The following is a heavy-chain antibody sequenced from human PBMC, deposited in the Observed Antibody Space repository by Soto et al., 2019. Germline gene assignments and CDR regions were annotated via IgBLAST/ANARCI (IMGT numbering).Heavy chain of an antibody. Sequence: RGSLRLSCAASGFTFSSYWMSWVRQAPGKGLEWVANIKQDGSEKYYVDSVKGRFTISRDNAKNSLYLQMNSLRAEDTAVYYCARGFSSIISLHYDFWGPTLPGPTGDVWGKGTTVTVSS. CDR2: IKQDGSEK. CDR1: GFTFSSYW. J-gene: IGHJ6*04. V-gene: IGHV3-7*04. CDR3: ARGFSSIISLHYDFWGPTLPGPTGDV. D-gene: IGHD3-3*01.